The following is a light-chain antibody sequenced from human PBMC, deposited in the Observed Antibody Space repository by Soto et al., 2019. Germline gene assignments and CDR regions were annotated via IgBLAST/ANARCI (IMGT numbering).Light chain of an antibody. V-gene: IGLV2-14*01. J-gene: IGLJ1*01. CDR2: EVT. CDR1: SSDVGGYDY. CDR3: SSYTTARTDV. Sequence: QSVLTQPASVSGSPGQSITISCTGTSSDVGGYDYVSWYQQHPDKAPKFMIYEVTNRPSGVSHRFSGSKSGNTASLTISGLQAEDEADYYCSSYTTARTDVFGTGTKLTVL.